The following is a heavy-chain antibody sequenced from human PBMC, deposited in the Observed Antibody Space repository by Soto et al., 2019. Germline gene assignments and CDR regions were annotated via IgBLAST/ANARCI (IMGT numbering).Heavy chain of an antibody. D-gene: IGHD3-22*01. CDR1: GITISNYP. V-gene: IGHV3-23*01. J-gene: IGHJ4*02. CDR2: ISGSGDRT. CDR3: VKDDGGYPSTAPH. Sequence: EVQLLESGGGLVQPGGSLRLSCAASGITISNYPMSWVRQAPGKGLDWVSGISGSGDRTYYADSAKGRFTISKDISKNSLSLQLDRLGVADTAVYFCVKDDGGYPSTAPHWGQGTLVTVSS.